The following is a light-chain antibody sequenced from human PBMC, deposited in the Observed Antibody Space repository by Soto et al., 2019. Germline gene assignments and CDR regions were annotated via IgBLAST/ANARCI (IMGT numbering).Light chain of an antibody. V-gene: IGKV3-11*01. CDR1: QSVSSY. J-gene: IGKJ5*01. CDR2: DAS. CDR3: QQRSNWPPLIT. Sequence: EIVLTQSPATLSLSPGERATLSCRASQSVSSYLAWYQQKPGQAPRLLIYDASNRATGIPARFSGSGSGTDFTLTISCLEPEDFAVYYCQQRSNWPPLITFGQGTRLEIK.